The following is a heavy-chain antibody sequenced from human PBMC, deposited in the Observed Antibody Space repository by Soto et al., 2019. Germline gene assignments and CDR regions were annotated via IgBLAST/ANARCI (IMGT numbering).Heavy chain of an antibody. V-gene: IGHV1-69*06. Sequence: QVQLVQSGAEMREPGSSVKVSCKASGGTFSSSAINWLRQAPGQGPEWMGGIIPKFGTANYIEKFRGRVTITADTSTSTAYMEVSSLTSEDTAMYFCARSETAGHRGFDIWGQGTMVTVAS. J-gene: IGHJ3*02. CDR3: ARSETAGHRGFDI. CDR1: GGTFSSSA. D-gene: IGHD6-19*01. CDR2: IIPKFGTA.